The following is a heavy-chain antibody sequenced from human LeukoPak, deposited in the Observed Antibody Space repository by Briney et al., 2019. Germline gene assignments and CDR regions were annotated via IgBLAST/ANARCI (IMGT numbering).Heavy chain of an antibody. CDR2: IYSGGST. D-gene: IGHD3-22*01. J-gene: IGHJ4*02. V-gene: IGHV3-53*01. Sequence: GGSLRLSCAASGFTLSSNYMSWVRQAPGKGLGWVSVIYSGGSTYFPDSVKGRFTISRDNSKNTLYLQMNSLRAEDTAVYYCARDLTRYYDSSGYYLWGQGTLVTVSS. CDR3: ARDLTRYYDSSGYYL. CDR1: GFTLSSNY.